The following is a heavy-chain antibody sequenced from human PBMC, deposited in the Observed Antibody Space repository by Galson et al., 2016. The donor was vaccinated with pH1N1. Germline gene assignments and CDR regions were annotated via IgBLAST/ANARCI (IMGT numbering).Heavy chain of an antibody. CDR3: AGGPRCHSSSCYNYDYYYMDF. D-gene: IGHD5-24*01. Sequence: SVKVSCKASGYTFTAYGINWVRQAPGQGLEWMGRISAINASPSYAQKFQGRVTMTSDPSTNTAYMELGSLRSDDTAVYYCAGGPRCHSSSCYNYDYYYMDFWGQVSTVTVSS. V-gene: IGHV1-18*01. CDR2: ISAINASP. CDR1: GYTFTAYG. J-gene: IGHJ6*03.